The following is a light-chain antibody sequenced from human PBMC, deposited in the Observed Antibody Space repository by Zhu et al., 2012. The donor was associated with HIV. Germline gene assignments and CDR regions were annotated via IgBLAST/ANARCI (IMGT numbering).Light chain of an antibody. CDR1: QSVSSY. CDR2: GAS. CDR3: QQYNNWPPRT. Sequence: EIVLTQSPATLSLSPGEKVTLSCRASQSVSSYLAWYQQKPDQAPRLLIYGASTRATGIPARFSGSGSGAEFTLTISSMQSEDFAVYYCQQYNNWPPRTFGQGTKVEIK. J-gene: IGKJ1*01. V-gene: IGKV3-15*01.